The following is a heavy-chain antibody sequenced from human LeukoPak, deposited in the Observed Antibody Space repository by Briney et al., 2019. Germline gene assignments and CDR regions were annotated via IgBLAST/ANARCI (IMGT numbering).Heavy chain of an antibody. CDR1: GGSISSGDYF. CDR2: ISYSGST. Sequence: PSETLSPTCTVSGGSISSGDYFWSRLRQPPGKGLEWIGYISYSGSTYSNPSLKSRVTISVDTSKNQFSLKLSSVTAADTAVYYCARGWNDFGYWGQGTLVTVSS. V-gene: IGHV4-30-4*01. CDR3: ARGWNDFGY. J-gene: IGHJ4*02. D-gene: IGHD1-1*01.